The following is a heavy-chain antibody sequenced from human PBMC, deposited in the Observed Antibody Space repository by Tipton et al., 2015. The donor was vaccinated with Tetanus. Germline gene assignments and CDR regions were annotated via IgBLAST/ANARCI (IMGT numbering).Heavy chain of an antibody. CDR2: ISGNGDDP. CDR3: ARGGHFSPFTY. V-gene: IGHV3-23*01. CDR1: GITFSSFA. Sequence: SLRLSCAASGITFSSFAMSWARRAPGKGLEWVSGISGNGDDPFYADSVKGRFTISRDNSKNTVSLQMNSLSAEDTAMYYCARGGHFSPFTYWGQGVLVTVSS. D-gene: IGHD3-10*01. J-gene: IGHJ4*02.